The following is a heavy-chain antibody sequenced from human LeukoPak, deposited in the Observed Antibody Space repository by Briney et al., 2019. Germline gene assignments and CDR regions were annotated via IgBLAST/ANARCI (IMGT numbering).Heavy chain of an antibody. J-gene: IGHJ6*03. CDR1: GGSFSGYY. D-gene: IGHD2-2*02. Sequence: PSETLSLTCAVYGGSFSGYYWSWIRQPPGKGLEWIGEINHSGSTNYNPSLKSRVTISVDTSKNQFSLKLSSVTAADTAVYYCARQRLGYCSSTSCYRASLRYYYYMDVWGKGTTVTISS. CDR3: ARQRLGYCSSTSCYRASLRYYYYMDV. V-gene: IGHV4-34*01. CDR2: INHSGST.